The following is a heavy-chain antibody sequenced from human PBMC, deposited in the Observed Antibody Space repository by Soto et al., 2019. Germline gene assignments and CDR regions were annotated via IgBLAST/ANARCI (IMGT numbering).Heavy chain of an antibody. CDR1: GGSVHGYY. CDR3: ARVRTTVTTNYYYYGMDV. CDR2: INHSGSI. Sequence: SETLSLTCAVYGGSVHGYYWSWIRQPRGKGLEWIGEINHSGSITYNPTFKSRVTISLDTSKNQFSLKLSSVTAADTAVYYCARVRTTVTTNYYYYGMDVWGQGTTVTVSS. V-gene: IGHV4-34*01. D-gene: IGHD4-17*01. J-gene: IGHJ6*02.